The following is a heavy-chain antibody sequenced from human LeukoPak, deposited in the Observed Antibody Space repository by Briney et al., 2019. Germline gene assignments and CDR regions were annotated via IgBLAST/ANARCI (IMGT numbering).Heavy chain of an antibody. D-gene: IGHD4-17*01. Sequence: PGGSLKLSCAASGFTFSGSAMHWVRQASGKGLEWVGRIRSKANSYATAYAASVKGRFTISRDDSKNTLYLQMNSLRADDTAVYYCAKEIWPTVTTPGRTYFDYWGQGTLVTVSS. CDR2: IRSKANSYAT. V-gene: IGHV3-73*01. CDR1: GFTFSGSA. J-gene: IGHJ4*02. CDR3: AKEIWPTVTTPGRTYFDY.